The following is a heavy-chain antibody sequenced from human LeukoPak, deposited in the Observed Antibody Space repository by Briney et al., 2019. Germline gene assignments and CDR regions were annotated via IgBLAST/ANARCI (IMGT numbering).Heavy chain of an antibody. V-gene: IGHV4-39*01. J-gene: IGHJ4*02. CDR3: ARHWYYYDSSGYYYDY. D-gene: IGHD3-22*01. CDR2: IYYSGST. Sequence: PSETLSLTCAVSGGSISSSSYYWGWIRQPPGKGLEWIGSIYYSGSTYYNPSLKSRVTISVDTSKNQFSLKLSSVTAADTAVYYCARHWYYYDSSGYYYDYWGQGTLVTVSS. CDR1: GGSISSSSYY.